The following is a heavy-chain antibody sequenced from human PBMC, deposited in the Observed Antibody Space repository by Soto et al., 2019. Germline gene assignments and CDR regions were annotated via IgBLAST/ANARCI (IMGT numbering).Heavy chain of an antibody. CDR2: IYYSGST. Sequence: PSETLSLTCTVSGGSISSYYWSWIRQPPGKGLEWIGYIYYSGSTNYNPSLKSRVTISVDTSKNQFSLKLSSVTATDTAVYYCASQHDYDNSGYYVEYWGQGTLVTVSS. D-gene: IGHD3-22*01. CDR1: GGSISSYY. J-gene: IGHJ4*02. V-gene: IGHV4-59*08. CDR3: ASQHDYDNSGYYVEY.